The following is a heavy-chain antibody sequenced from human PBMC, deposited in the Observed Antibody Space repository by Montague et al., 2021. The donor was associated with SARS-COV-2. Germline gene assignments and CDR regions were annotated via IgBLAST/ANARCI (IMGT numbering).Heavy chain of an antibody. D-gene: IGHD2-2*01. V-gene: IGHV4-4*02. Sequence: SETLSLTCAVSGDSISTDNWWSWVRQPPGEGLEWIAEIIHSGSTSYNPSLKSRVTITVDTTKNQYFLKLSSATAADTAVYYCARVPYRLLFVPRYYGMDVWGQGTTVTVSS. CDR2: IIHSGST. CDR1: GDSISTDNW. J-gene: IGHJ6*02. CDR3: ARVPYRLLFVPRYYGMDV.